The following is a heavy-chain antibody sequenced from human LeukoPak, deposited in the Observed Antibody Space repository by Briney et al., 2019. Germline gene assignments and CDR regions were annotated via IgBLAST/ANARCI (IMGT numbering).Heavy chain of an antibody. CDR1: GFISIKAW. V-gene: IGHV3-15*01. D-gene: IGHD2-15*01. Sequence: GGPLELSVEASGFISIKAWMTWVGQPQGRGRDGVGRIKSKTDGGTTDCAAPVKGRFTISRDDSKNTLYLQMNSLKTEDTAVYYCTTEHCSGGSCYSPWGQGTLVTVSS. CDR2: IKSKTDGGTT. J-gene: IGHJ5*02. CDR3: TTEHCSGGSCYSP.